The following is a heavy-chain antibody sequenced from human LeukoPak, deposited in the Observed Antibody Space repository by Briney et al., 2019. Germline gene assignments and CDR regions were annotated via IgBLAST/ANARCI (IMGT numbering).Heavy chain of an antibody. CDR3: ARDSSGYQ. J-gene: IGHJ4*02. CDR2: ISGSGGST. V-gene: IGHV3-23*01. D-gene: IGHD3-22*01. Sequence: GGSLRLSCAASGFTFSSYAMSWVRQAPGKGLEWVSAISGSGGSTYYADSVKGRFTISRDNAKNSLYLEMNSLRVEDTAVYYCARDSSGYQWGQGTLVTVSS. CDR1: GFTFSSYA.